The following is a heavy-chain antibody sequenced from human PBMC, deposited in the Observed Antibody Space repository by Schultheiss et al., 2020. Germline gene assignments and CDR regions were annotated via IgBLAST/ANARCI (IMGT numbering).Heavy chain of an antibody. V-gene: IGHV4-38-2*02. J-gene: IGHJ6*02. D-gene: IGHD2-2*01. CDR1: GFTFNSYA. CDR3: ARDRPPSLGYYYGMDV. Sequence: GSLRLSCAASGFTFNSYAMHWVRQAPGKGLDWIGSFYHSGSTYYNPSLKSRVTISVDTSKNQFSLKLSSVTAADTAVYYCARDRPPSLGYYYGMDVWVQGATVIVSS. CDR2: FYHSGST.